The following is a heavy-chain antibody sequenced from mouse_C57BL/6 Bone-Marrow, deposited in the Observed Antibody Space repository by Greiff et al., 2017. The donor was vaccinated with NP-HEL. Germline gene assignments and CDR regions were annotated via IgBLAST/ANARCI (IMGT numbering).Heavy chain of an antibody. CDR1: GYAFSSSW. J-gene: IGHJ3*01. D-gene: IGHD2-3*01. V-gene: IGHV1-82*01. CDR2: IYPGDGDT. CDR3: ARDDGYYPP. Sequence: QVQLKESGPELVKPGASVKISCKASGYAFSSSWMNWVKQRPGKGLEWIGRIYPGDGDTNYIGKFKGKATLTADKSSSTAYMQLSSLTSEDSAVYCCARDDGYYPPWGQGTLVTVSA.